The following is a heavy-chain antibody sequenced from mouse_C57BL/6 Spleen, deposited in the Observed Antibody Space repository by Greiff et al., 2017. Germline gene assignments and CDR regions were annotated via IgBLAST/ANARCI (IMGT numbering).Heavy chain of an antibody. V-gene: IGHV1-64*01. D-gene: IGHD2-4*01. J-gene: IGHJ1*03. CDR3: ARKSFYDYVVGLDCYFDV. CDR1: GYTFTSYW. CDR2: IHPISGST. Sequence: QVQLKQPGAELVKPGASVQLSCKASGYTFTSYWMPWVKQRPGQGLEWIGMIHPISGSTNYNGKFKSKATLTVDKSSSTAYMQISSLTSEYSAVYYCARKSFYDYVVGLDCYFDVWGTGTTLTVSS.